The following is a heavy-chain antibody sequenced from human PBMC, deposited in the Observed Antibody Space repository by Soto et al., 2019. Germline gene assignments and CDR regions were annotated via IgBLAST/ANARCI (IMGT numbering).Heavy chain of an antibody. V-gene: IGHV4-30-2*01. D-gene: IGHD3-22*01. CDR2: IYHSGST. J-gene: IGHJ4*02. Sequence: KTSETLSLTCAVSGGSISSGGYSWSWIRQPPGKGLEWIGYIYHSGSTYYNPSLKSRVTISVDRSKNQFSLKLSSVTAADTAVYYCARGGYYDSSGYFLDYWGQGTPVPVYS. CDR3: ARGGYYDSSGYFLDY. CDR1: GGSISSGGYS.